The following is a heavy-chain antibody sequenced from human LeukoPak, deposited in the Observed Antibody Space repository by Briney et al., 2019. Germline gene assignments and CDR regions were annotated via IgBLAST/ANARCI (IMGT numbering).Heavy chain of an antibody. J-gene: IGHJ4*02. CDR1: GGFISSYY. V-gene: IGHV4-59*01. CDR2: IYYSGST. Sequence: PSETLSLTCTVSGGFISSYYWSWIRQPPGKGLEWIGYIYYSGSTNYNPSLKSRVTISVDTSKNQFSLKLSSVTAADTAVYYCASSRYYYDSSGILFDYWGQGTLVTVSS. D-gene: IGHD3-22*01. CDR3: ASSRYYYDSSGILFDY.